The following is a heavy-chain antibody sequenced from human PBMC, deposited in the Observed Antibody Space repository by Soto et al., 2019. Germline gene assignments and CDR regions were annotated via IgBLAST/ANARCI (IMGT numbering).Heavy chain of an antibody. D-gene: IGHD6-13*01. Sequence: PSETLSLTCTVSGGSISSYYWSWIRQPPGKGLEWTGYIYYSGSTNYNPSLKSRVTISVDTSKNQFSLKLSSVTAADTAVYYCARNTGPAAAGIDYYGMDVWGQGTTVTVSS. CDR2: IYYSGST. CDR3: ARNTGPAAAGIDYYGMDV. J-gene: IGHJ6*02. V-gene: IGHV4-59*01. CDR1: GGSISSYY.